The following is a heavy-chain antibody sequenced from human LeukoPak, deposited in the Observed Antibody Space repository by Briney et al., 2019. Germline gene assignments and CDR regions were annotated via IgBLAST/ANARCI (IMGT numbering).Heavy chain of an antibody. Sequence: PGGSLRLSCAASGFTFSCCSMSWVRQAPGKGLEWVSSISTSSTYIYYADSVKGRFTISRDNAKNSLCLQMNSLRAEDTAVYYCARDAGSGSYYIEYWGQGTLVTVSS. CDR3: ARDAGSGSYYIEY. CDR1: GFTFSCCS. CDR2: ISTSSTYI. D-gene: IGHD3-10*01. V-gene: IGHV3-21*01. J-gene: IGHJ4*02.